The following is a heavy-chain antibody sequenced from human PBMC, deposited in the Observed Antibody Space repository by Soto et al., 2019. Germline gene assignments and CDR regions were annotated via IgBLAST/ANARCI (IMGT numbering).Heavy chain of an antibody. J-gene: IGHJ6*03. Sequence: GGSLRLSCAASGFTFSSYTMNWVRQAPGRGLEWVSSISSSSGYIYYADSVKGRFTISRDNANNLLHLQMNSLRVEDTAVYYCARGFEYSRFHLGYYMDGWGKETTVTVSS. CDR2: ISSSSGYI. CDR3: ARGFEYSRFHLGYYMDG. V-gene: IGHV3-21*06. CDR1: GFTFSSYT. D-gene: IGHD6-6*01.